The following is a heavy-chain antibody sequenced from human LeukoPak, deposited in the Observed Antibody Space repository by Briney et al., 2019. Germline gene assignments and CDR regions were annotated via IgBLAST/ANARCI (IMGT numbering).Heavy chain of an antibody. CDR2: INPNSGGT. J-gene: IGHJ4*02. D-gene: IGHD6-13*01. Sequence: ASVKVSCKASGYTFTGYYMHWVRQAPGQGLEWMGWINPNSGGTNYAQKFQGRVTMTRDTSISTAYMDLSRLRPDDTAVYYCARDSEAAAGLSFDYWGQGTPVTVSS. CDR1: GYTFTGYY. CDR3: ARDSEAAAGLSFDY. V-gene: IGHV1-2*02.